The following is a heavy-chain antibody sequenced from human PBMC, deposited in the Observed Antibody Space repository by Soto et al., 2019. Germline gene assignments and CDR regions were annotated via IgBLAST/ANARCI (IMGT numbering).Heavy chain of an antibody. J-gene: IGHJ4*02. CDR2: IFSNDEK. D-gene: IGHD6-19*01. V-gene: IGHV2-26*01. CDR3: ARTPVIAVAGKTYYFDY. Sequence: SGPTLVNPTETLTLTCTVSGFSLSNARMGVSWIRQPPGKALEWLAHIFSNDEKSYSTSLKSRLTISKDTSKSQVVLTMTNMDPVDTATYYCARTPVIAVAGKTYYFDYWGQGTLVTVSS. CDR1: GFSLSNARMG.